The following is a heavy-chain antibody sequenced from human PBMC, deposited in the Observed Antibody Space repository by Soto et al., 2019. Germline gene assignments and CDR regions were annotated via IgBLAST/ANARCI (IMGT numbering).Heavy chain of an antibody. D-gene: IGHD3-22*01. J-gene: IGHJ4*02. V-gene: IGHV3-30-3*01. CDR3: ARDLKYYYDSSGSPTVGY. CDR1: GFTFSSYA. Sequence: GGSLRLSCAASGFTFSSYAMHWVRQAPGKGLEWVAVISYDGSNKYYADSVKGRFTISRDNSKNTLYLQMNSLRAEDTAVYYWARDLKYYYDSSGSPTVGYWGQGTLVTVSS. CDR2: ISYDGSNK.